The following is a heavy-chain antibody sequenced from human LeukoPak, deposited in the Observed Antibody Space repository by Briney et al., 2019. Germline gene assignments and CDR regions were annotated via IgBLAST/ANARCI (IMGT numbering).Heavy chain of an antibody. CDR1: NASFSSFY. CDR2: IIHGGST. V-gene: IGHV4-34*12. Sequence: SETLSLTCVVYNASFSSFYWSWIRQSPGKGLEWIGEIIHGGSTNYNPSLKSRVTISVDSSKNQFSLNLNSVTAADTAVYYCARRQRSRSFDYWGQGTLVTVSS. J-gene: IGHJ4*02. CDR3: ARRQRSRSFDY. D-gene: IGHD5-12*01.